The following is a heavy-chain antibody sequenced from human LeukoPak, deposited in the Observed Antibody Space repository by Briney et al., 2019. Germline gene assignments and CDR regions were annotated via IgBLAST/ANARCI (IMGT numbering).Heavy chain of an antibody. CDR2: IYYSGST. J-gene: IGHJ5*02. CDR3: GVYGGNP. D-gene: IGHD4-23*01. Sequence: SETLSLTCTASGGSISNSNHHWGWIRQPPGKGLEWIVSIYYSGSTYYNPSLRSRVTISVDTSKNQFSLKLSSVTAADTAVYYCGVYGGNPWGQGTLVTVSS. V-gene: IGHV4-39*01. CDR1: GGSISNSNHH.